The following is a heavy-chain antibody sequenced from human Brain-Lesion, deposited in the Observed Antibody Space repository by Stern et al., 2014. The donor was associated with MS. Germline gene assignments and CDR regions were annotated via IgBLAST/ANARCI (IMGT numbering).Heavy chain of an antibody. CDR2: PNPKTGGT. V-gene: IGHV1-2*02. Sequence: MQLVESGAEVKKPGASVKVSCKTSGYIFTGYYIHWVRQAPGQGLEWMAWPNPKTGGTKDDQKFQGRVTMSRDTSISTAYVELSSLTSDDTAVYYCARDQRGITIFGVVTDYYYLGMDVWGQGTTVTVSS. J-gene: IGHJ6*02. D-gene: IGHD3-3*01. CDR1: GYIFTGYY. CDR3: ARDQRGITIFGVVTDYYYLGMDV.